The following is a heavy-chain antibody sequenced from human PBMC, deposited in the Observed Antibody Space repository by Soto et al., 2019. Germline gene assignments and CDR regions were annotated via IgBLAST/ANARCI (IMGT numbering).Heavy chain of an antibody. V-gene: IGHV3-23*01. CDR2: ISSNGGRT. Sequence: EVQVLESGGGLVQPGGSLRLSCAASGFTFSVYAMSWVRQAPGKGLEWVSAISSNGGRTFYADSLRGRFTISRDNSKSALYLKMNNLRAEDTAIYYCAKYSELPYEAYLQQWGQGTLVTVSS. CDR3: AKYSELPYEAYLQQ. J-gene: IGHJ1*01. CDR1: GFTFSVYA. D-gene: IGHD1-7*01.